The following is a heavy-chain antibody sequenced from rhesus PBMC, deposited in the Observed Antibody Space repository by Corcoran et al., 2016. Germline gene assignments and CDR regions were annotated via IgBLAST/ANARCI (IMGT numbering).Heavy chain of an antibody. V-gene: IGHV4S10*01. CDR3: ARDRYSGYSYGAFDF. J-gene: IGHJ3*01. Sequence: QVQLQESGPGVVKPSETLSLTCADSGGSISDSYRWSWIRQPPGKGLEWIGYIYGSSTSNNYNPSLKSRVTISKDTSKNQFSLKLSSVTAADTAVYYCARDRYSGYSYGAFDFWGQGLRVTVSS. CDR2: IYGSSTSN. CDR1: GGSISDSYR. D-gene: IGHD5-24*01.